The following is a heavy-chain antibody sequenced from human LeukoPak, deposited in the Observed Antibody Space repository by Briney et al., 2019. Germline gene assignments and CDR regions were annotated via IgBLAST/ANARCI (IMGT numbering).Heavy chain of an antibody. J-gene: IGHJ4*02. CDR3: ARDRGYNLDY. CDR1: GFTFSSYW. Sequence: GGSLRLSCAASGFTFSSYWMHWVRQAPGKGLVWVSHINSDGSNTNYADSVKGRFTISRDNAENTLYLQMNSLTAEDTALYYCARDRGYNLDYWGQGTLVTVSS. CDR2: INSDGSNT. V-gene: IGHV3-74*01. D-gene: IGHD5-24*01.